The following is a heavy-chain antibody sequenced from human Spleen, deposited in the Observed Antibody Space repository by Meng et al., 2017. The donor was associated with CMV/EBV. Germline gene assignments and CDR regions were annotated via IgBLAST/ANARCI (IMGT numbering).Heavy chain of an antibody. Sequence: KAYGGTFSSYTMSWVRQAPGQGLEWMGRIIPILGIANYAQKFQGRVTITADKSTSTAYMELSSLRSENTAVYYCARDLAAAGWGFDPWGQGTLVTVSS. D-gene: IGHD6-13*01. CDR1: GGTFSSYT. J-gene: IGHJ5*02. V-gene: IGHV1-69*04. CDR3: ARDLAAAGWGFDP. CDR2: IIPILGIA.